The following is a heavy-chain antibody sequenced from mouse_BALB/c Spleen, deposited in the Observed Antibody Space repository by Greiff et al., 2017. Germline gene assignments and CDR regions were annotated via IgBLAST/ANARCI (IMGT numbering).Heavy chain of an antibody. Sequence: EVQRVESGPGLVKPSQSLSLTCTVTGYSITSDYAWNWIRQFPGNKLEWMGYISYSGSTSYNPSLKSRISITRDTSKNQFFLQLNSVTTEDTATYYCARRKLNYYGSSYDDYWGQGTTLTVSS. CDR1: GYSITSDYA. J-gene: IGHJ2*01. CDR2: ISYSGST. CDR3: ARRKLNYYGSSYDDY. V-gene: IGHV3-2*02. D-gene: IGHD1-1*01.